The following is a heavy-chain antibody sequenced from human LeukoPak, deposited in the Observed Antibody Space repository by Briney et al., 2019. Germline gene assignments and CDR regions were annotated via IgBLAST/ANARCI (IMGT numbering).Heavy chain of an antibody. CDR2: INSNSAGT. V-gene: IGHV1-2*06. CDR1: GYTFTAYY. D-gene: IGHD5-12*01. CDR3: AVQTIVANTKGDAFDI. Sequence: ASVKVSCKASGYTFTAYYIHWVRQAPGQGLEWVGRINSNSAGTNYAQKFRGRVTMTRDTSISTASMELSSLRSDDTAVYYCAVQTIVANTKGDAFDIWGQGTMVIVSS. J-gene: IGHJ3*02.